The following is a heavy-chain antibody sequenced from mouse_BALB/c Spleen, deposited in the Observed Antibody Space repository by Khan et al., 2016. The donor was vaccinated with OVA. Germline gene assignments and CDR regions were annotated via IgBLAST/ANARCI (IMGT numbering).Heavy chain of an antibody. CDR2: INPHIGET. CDR1: GYSFTGYF. CDR3: ARIYGSDFDY. D-gene: IGHD1-1*01. Sequence: VQLQQSGPELVKPRASVKISCKASGYSFTGYFIHWVMQSHGKSLEWIGRINPHIGETFYNQKFRGKATLTVDESSSTAHMELRSLASEDSAVYFCARIYGSDFDYWGQGTTLTVSS. V-gene: IGHV1-20*02. J-gene: IGHJ2*01.